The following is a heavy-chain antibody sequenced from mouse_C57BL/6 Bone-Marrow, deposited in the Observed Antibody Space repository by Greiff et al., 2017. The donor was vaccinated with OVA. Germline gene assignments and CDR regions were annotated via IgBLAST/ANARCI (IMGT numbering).Heavy chain of an antibody. V-gene: IGHV3-6*01. CDR2: ISYDGSN. CDR3: ARDEGIFYYDYDEGFAY. CDR1: GYSITSGYY. D-gene: IGHD2-4*01. J-gene: IGHJ3*01. Sequence: EVHLVESGPGLVKPSQSLSLTCSVTGYSITSGYYWNWIRQFPGNKLEWMGYISYDGSNNYNPSLKNRISITRDTSKNQFFLKLNSVTTEDTATYYCARDEGIFYYDYDEGFAYWGQGTLVTVSA.